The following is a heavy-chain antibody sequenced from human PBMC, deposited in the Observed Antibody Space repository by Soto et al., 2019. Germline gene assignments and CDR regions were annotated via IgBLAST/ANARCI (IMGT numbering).Heavy chain of an antibody. D-gene: IGHD6-19*01. CDR3: AKEEYGSGWPKYYFDY. Sequence: PGGSLRLSCAASGFTFSSYALSWVRQAPGKGLEWVSAISGSGGSTYYADSVKGRFTISRDNSKNTLYLQMSSLRAEDTAVYYCAKEEYGSGWPKYYFDYWGQGTLVTVSS. J-gene: IGHJ4*02. CDR1: GFTFSSYA. CDR2: ISGSGGST. V-gene: IGHV3-23*01.